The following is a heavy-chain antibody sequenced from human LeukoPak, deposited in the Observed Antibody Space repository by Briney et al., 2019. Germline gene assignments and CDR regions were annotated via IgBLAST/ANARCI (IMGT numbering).Heavy chain of an antibody. V-gene: IGHV3-74*01. CDR3: AGWGRSWSPFDY. CDR2: NSDGSTT. J-gene: IGHJ4*02. D-gene: IGHD6-13*01. Sequence: GGSLRLSCAASGFTFSSNWMHWVRQAPGGGLVWVSRNSDGSTTSYADSVRGRFTISRDNAKNTLYLQMNSLRAEDTAVYYCAGWGRSWSPFDYWGQGTLVTVSS. CDR1: GFTFSSNW.